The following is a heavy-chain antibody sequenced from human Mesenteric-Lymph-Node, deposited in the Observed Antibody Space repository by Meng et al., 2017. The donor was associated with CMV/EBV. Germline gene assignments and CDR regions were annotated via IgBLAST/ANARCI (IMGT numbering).Heavy chain of an antibody. Sequence: GSLRLSCTVSGGSISSYYWSWIRQPPGKGLEWIGYIYYSGSTNYNPSLKSRVTISVDTSKNQFSLKLSSVTAADTAVYYCARGSRRCSSTSCYAYYFDYWGQGTLVTVSS. J-gene: IGHJ4*02. CDR3: ARGSRRCSSTSCYAYYFDY. D-gene: IGHD2-2*01. CDR1: GGSISSYY. V-gene: IGHV4-59*12. CDR2: IYYSGST.